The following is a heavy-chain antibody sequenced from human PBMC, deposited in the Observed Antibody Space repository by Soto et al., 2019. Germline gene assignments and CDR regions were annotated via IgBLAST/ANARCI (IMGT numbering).Heavy chain of an antibody. Sequence: EVQLVESGGGLVQPGGSLRLSCAASGFTFSSYEMNWVRQAPGKGLEWVSYISSSGSTIYYADSVKGRFTISRDNAKKSLYLQLNSLGAEDTAVYDGARGQYGSGGGYFDYWGQETLVTVSS. V-gene: IGHV3-48*03. D-gene: IGHD6-19*01. CDR2: ISSSGSTI. CDR3: ARGQYGSGGGYFDY. CDR1: GFTFSSYE. J-gene: IGHJ4*02.